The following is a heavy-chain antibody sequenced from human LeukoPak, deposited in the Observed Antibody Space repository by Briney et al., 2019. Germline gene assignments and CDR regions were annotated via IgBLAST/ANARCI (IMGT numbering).Heavy chain of an antibody. D-gene: IGHD3-10*01. CDR1: GFTFDDYT. CDR2: ISWNSGGI. CDR3: AKDLFTMVRGVLKS. V-gene: IGHV3-9*01. J-gene: IGHJ4*02. Sequence: PGGSLRLSCAASGFTFDDYTMHWVRQAPGKGLEWVSGISWNSGGIGYADSVKGRFTSSRDNAKNSLYLQMNSLGAEDTALYYCAKDLFTMVRGVLKSWGQGTLVTVSS.